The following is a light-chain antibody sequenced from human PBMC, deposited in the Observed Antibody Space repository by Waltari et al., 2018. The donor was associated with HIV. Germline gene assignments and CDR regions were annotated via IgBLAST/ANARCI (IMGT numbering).Light chain of an antibody. CDR1: SSNIGSNT. V-gene: IGLV1-44*01. J-gene: IGLJ3*02. CDR2: SNN. CDR3: AAWDDSLNGRV. Sequence: QSVLTQPPSASWTPGQRVTISCSGSSSNIGSNTVNWYQQLPGTAPKLLIYSNNRRPSGGPDRLSGSKSGTSASLAISGLQSEDEADYYCAAWDDSLNGRVFGGGTKLTVL.